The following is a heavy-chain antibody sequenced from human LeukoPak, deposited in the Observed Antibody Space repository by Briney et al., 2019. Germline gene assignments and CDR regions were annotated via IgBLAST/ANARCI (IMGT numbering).Heavy chain of an antibody. D-gene: IGHD6-13*01. Sequence: GGSLRLSCAASGFTFTNYDRSWVRQAPGKGLEWVSSISSSSSYIYYADSVKGRFTISTDNAKNSLYLQMTSLRAENTAVYYCARDPYSSSCWGRGTLVTVSS. J-gene: IGHJ4*02. CDR3: ARDPYSSSC. CDR2: ISSSSSYI. V-gene: IGHV3-21*01. CDR1: GFTFTNYD.